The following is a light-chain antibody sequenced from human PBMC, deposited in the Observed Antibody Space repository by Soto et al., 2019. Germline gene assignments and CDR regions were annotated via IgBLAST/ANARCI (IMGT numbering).Light chain of an antibody. CDR1: QSVSSSY. Sequence: EIVLTQSPGTLSLSPGERATLSCRASQSVSSSYLAWYQQKPGQAPRLLIYGASSRATGIPDRFSGRGSGTDFTLTISRLEPEDFAVYSCQLYGSFVLTFGGGTKGEIK. CDR3: QLYGSFVLT. V-gene: IGKV3-20*01. CDR2: GAS. J-gene: IGKJ4*02.